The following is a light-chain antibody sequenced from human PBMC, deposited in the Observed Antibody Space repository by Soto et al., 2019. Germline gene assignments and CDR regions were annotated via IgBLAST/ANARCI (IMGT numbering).Light chain of an antibody. CDR3: QQYNNWLIT. J-gene: IGKJ5*01. CDR1: QPVNNN. CDR2: GAS. V-gene: IGKV3-15*01. Sequence: IVMTQSPATLSVSPGDRVTLSCRSSQPVNNNLAWYQQKPGQAPRLLIYGASTRATGIPARFSGSGSGTEFTLTISSLQSEDFAVYYCQQYNNWLITFGQGTRLEIK.